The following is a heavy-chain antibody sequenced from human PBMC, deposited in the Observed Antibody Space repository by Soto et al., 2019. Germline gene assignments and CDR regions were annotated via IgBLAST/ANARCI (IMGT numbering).Heavy chain of an antibody. CDR3: ARLVTGTQYYLDF. CDR1: GGSISSISHS. J-gene: IGHJ4*02. Sequence: PSETLSLTCTVSGGSISSISHSWGWIRQSPGQGLEWIGNIFYNGITYYNPSLKSRVTISADTSKNHFSLKLRSVTVADTAVYSCARLVTGTQYYLDFWGQGSLVTVS. CDR2: IFYNGIT. D-gene: IGHD1-1*01. V-gene: IGHV4-39*02.